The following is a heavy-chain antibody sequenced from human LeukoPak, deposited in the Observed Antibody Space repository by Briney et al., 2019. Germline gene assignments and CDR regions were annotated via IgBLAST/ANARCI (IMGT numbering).Heavy chain of an antibody. Sequence: PSETLSLTCTVSGGSISSYYWSWIRQPPGKGLEWIGYIYYSGSTNYNPSLKSRVTISVDTSKNQFSLKLSSVTAADTAVYYCERLAGAVAGTEYFQHWGQGTLVTVSS. CDR1: GGSISSYY. CDR3: ERLAGAVAGTEYFQH. V-gene: IGHV4-59*08. J-gene: IGHJ1*01. D-gene: IGHD6-19*01. CDR2: IYYSGST.